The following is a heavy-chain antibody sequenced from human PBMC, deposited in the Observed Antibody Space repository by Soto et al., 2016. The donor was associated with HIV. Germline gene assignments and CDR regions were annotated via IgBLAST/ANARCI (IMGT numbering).Heavy chain of an antibody. V-gene: IGHV3-21*01. CDR3: ARGYYYDSSGYYYLY. D-gene: IGHD3-22*01. CDR2: IGSSSNYI. CDR1: GFTFSSYS. J-gene: IGHJ4*02. Sequence: EVQLVESGGGLVKPGGSLRLSCAASGFTFSSYSMNWVRQAPGKGLEWVSSIGSSSNYIYYADSVKGRFTISRDNAKNSLYLQMNSLRAEGTAVYYCARGYYYDSSGYYYLYWGQGTLVTVSS.